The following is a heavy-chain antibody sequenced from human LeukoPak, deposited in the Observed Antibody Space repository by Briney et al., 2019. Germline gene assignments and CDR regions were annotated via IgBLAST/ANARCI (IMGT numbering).Heavy chain of an antibody. V-gene: IGHV5-51*01. J-gene: IGHJ4*02. D-gene: IGHD5-18*01. CDR1: GYSFSNYW. Sequence: GESLKISCKGFGYSFSNYWIGWLRQTPGKGLEWMGIIYPGDSDTKYRPSLQGQVIISADKSISTAYLQWSSLKTSDTAMHYCARGYSSTLAYFDYWGQGTLVTVSP. CDR2: IYPGDSDT. CDR3: ARGYSSTLAYFDY.